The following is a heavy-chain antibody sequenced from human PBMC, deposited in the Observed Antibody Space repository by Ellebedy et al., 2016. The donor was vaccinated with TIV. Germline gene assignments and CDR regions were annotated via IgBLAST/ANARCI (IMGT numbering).Heavy chain of an antibody. Sequence: AASVKVSCKASGGTFSSYAISWVRQAPGQGLEWMGRIIPILGIANYEQKFQGRVTITADKSTSTAYMELSSLRSEDTAVYYCASLKDILTGYTNDAFDIWGQGTMVTVSS. J-gene: IGHJ3*02. CDR2: IIPILGIA. V-gene: IGHV1-69*04. CDR1: GGTFSSYA. CDR3: ASLKDILTGYTNDAFDI. D-gene: IGHD3-9*01.